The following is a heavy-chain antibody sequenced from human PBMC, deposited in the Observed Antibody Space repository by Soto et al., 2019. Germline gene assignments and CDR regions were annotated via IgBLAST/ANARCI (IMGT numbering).Heavy chain of an antibody. CDR3: AKLMTGTRRYFDY. Sequence: EVQLLESGGGLVQPGGSLRLSCAASGFTFSSYAMSWVRQAPGKGLEWVSAISGSGGSTYYADSVKGRFTISRDNSKNTLYLQMNSLRAEDTGVYYCAKLMTGTRRYFDYWGQGTLVTVSS. J-gene: IGHJ4*02. V-gene: IGHV3-23*01. CDR2: ISGSGGST. D-gene: IGHD1-7*01. CDR1: GFTFSSYA.